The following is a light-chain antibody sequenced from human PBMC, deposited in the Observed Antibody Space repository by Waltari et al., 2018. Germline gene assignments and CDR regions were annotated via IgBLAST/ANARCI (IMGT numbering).Light chain of an antibody. Sequence: DIVMTQSPDSLGVSLGERATINCKSSQSVLYSSNSRNGLAWFQQRLGQPPKLLLYWESTRESGVPDRFSGSGSGTDFTRTISSLHAEDVAIYYCQQYYTTPYTFGQGTKLDIK. J-gene: IGKJ2*01. CDR1: QSVLYSSNSRNG. CDR2: WES. V-gene: IGKV4-1*01. CDR3: QQYYTTPYT.